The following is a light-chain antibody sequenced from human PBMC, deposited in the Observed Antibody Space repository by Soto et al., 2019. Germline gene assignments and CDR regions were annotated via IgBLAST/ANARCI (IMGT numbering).Light chain of an antibody. J-gene: IGKJ5*01. CDR2: AAS. V-gene: IGKV1-8*01. CDR3: QHYYSYPPIT. CDR1: QGISSY. Sequence: AIRMTQSPSSFSASTGDRVTITCRASQGISSYLAWYQQKPGKAPKLLIYAASTLQSGVPSRFSGSGSGTDFTLTISCLQSEDFATYYCQHYYSYPPITCGQGTRLEIK.